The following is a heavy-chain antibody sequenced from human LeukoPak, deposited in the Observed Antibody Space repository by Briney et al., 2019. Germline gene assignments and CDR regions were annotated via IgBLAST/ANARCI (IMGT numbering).Heavy chain of an antibody. V-gene: IGHV3-33*01. CDR3: ARTTSGSYYGDY. D-gene: IGHD1-26*01. J-gene: IGHJ4*02. CDR2: IWYDGSNK. Sequence: PGGSLRLSCAASGFTFSSYGMHWVRRAPGKGLEWVAVIWYDGSNKYYADSVKGRFTISRDNSKNTLYLQMNSLRAEDTAVYYCARTTSGSYYGDYWGQGTLVTVSS. CDR1: GFTFSSYG.